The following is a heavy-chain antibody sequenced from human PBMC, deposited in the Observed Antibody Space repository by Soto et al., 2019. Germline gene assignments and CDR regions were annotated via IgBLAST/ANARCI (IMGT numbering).Heavy chain of an antibody. V-gene: IGHV1-18*01. D-gene: IGHD3-22*01. J-gene: IGHJ4*02. Sequence: ASVKVSCKASGYTFTSYGINWVRQAPGQGLEWMGWISAYNGNTKYAQKLQGRVTMTTDTSTSTAYMELRSLRSDDTAVYYCARGLMENYYDSSGLYLDYWGQGTLVTVSS. CDR1: GYTFTSYG. CDR3: ARGLMENYYDSSGLYLDY. CDR2: ISAYNGNT.